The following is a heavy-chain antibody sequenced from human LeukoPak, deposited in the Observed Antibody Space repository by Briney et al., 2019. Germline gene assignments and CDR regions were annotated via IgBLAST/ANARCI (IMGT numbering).Heavy chain of an antibody. D-gene: IGHD6-19*01. Sequence: SETLSLTCTVSGGSISSYYWSWIRQPPGKGLEWIGYIYYSGSTNYNPSLKSRVTISVDTSKNQFSLKLSSVTAADTAVYYCARTPGDGYRSGWSPWDYWGQGTLVIVSS. CDR1: GGSISSYY. CDR2: IYYSGST. CDR3: ARTPGDGYRSGWSPWDY. V-gene: IGHV4-59*08. J-gene: IGHJ4*02.